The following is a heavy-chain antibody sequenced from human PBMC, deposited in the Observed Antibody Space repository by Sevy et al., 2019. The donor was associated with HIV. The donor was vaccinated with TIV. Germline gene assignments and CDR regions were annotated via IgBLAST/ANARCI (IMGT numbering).Heavy chain of an antibody. J-gene: IGHJ5*02. V-gene: IGHV4-34*01. CDR3: ARSPPVVVVPGAPSWFDP. Sequence: SETLSLTCAVHDGSFSGYYWNWIRQLPGKGLEWIGEINESGITYYNPSLKSRVTISVDTSKKQLSLKLNSVTAADMAVYFCARSPPVVVVPGAPSWFDPWGQGTLVTVSS. D-gene: IGHD2-2*01. CDR1: DGSFSGYY. CDR2: INESGIT.